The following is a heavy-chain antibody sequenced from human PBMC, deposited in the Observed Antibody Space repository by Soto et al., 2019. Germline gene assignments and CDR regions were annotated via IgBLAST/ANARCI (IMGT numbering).Heavy chain of an antibody. J-gene: IGHJ4*02. D-gene: IGHD4-4*01. V-gene: IGHV1-69*02. Sequence: ASVKVSCKASGGTFSSYTISWVRQAPGQGLEWMGRIIPILGIANYAQKFQGRVTITADKSTSTAYMELSSLRSEDTAVYYCARGALMTTVTTTFDYWGQGTLVTVSS. CDR2: IIPILGIA. CDR1: GGTFSSYT. CDR3: ARGALMTTVTTTFDY.